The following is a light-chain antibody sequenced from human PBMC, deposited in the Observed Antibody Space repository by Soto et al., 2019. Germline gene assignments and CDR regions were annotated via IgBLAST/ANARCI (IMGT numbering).Light chain of an antibody. CDR2: DNN. J-gene: IGLJ2*01. Sequence: QPVLTQPPSVSAAPGQKVTISCSGSSSNIGNNYVSWYQQLPGTAPKLLIYDNNKRPSGIPDRFSVSKSGTSATLGITGLQTGDDADYYCGTWYNSLSAVVFGGGTQLTVL. CDR3: GTWYNSLSAVV. V-gene: IGLV1-51*01. CDR1: SSNIGNNY.